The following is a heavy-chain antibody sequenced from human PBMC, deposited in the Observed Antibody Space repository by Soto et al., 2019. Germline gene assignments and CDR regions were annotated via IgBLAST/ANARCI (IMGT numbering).Heavy chain of an antibody. CDR2: ISSGSNHI. J-gene: IGHJ6*02. Sequence: RRKCVDSGVSFSSYNINWVRQAPGKGLEWVSSISSGSNHIFYANSVRGRFTISRDNAKNSLYLQMNSLRAEDMAVYYCAKDRGRGSPVSGSMDGWRQGATVPVSS. V-gene: IGHV3-21*01. CDR1: GVSFSSYN. D-gene: IGHD3-10*01. CDR3: AKDRGRGSPVSGSMDG.